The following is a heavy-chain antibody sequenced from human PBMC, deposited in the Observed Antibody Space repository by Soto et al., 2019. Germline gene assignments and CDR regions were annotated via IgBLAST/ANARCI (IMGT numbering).Heavy chain of an antibody. Sequence: PGGSLRLSCVASGFTFSSYVIHWVRQAPGKGLEWVSSISSSSSYIYYADSVKGRFTISRDNAKNSLYLQMNSLRAEDTALYYCARDYYDSSGYYDPAFDIWGQGTMVTVSS. CDR2: ISSSSSYI. D-gene: IGHD3-22*01. CDR1: GFTFSSYV. CDR3: ARDYYDSSGYYDPAFDI. V-gene: IGHV3-21*04. J-gene: IGHJ3*02.